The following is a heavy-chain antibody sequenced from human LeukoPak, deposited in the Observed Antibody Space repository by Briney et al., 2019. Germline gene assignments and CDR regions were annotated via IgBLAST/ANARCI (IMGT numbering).Heavy chain of an antibody. CDR3: ARVYGSGSYWNYFDY. D-gene: IGHD3-10*01. Sequence: PGGSLRLSCAASGFGFNNYALHWVRQAPGKGLEWVALISFDGSYNFHADSVKGRFTISRDNAKNTLYLQMSSLRIEDTGFYYCARVYGSGSYWNYFDYWGQGTLVTVSS. J-gene: IGHJ4*02. CDR2: ISFDGSYN. CDR1: GFGFNNYA. V-gene: IGHV3-30*14.